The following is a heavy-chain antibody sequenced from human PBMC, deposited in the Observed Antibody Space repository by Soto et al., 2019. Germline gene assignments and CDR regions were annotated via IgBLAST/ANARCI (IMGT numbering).Heavy chain of an antibody. Sequence: QVQLVQSGAEVKKPGSSVKVSCKDSGGTFSTYSMFWVRQAPGQGLEWMGRIIPMLGIRNYAQRFQDRVTITADKTTATAHMELSSLRSEDAALYYGTIGSWSGEVFDIWGQGTMVTVS. CDR1: GGTFSTYS. V-gene: IGHV1-69*02. J-gene: IGHJ3*02. CDR3: TIGSWSGEVFDI. CDR2: IIPMLGIR. D-gene: IGHD2-21*01.